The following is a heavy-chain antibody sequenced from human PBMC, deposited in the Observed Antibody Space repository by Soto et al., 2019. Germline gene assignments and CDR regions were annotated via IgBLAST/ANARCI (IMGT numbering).Heavy chain of an antibody. CDR2: ISAYNGNT. CDR3: ARGFYSSSWYAEGGSRFDP. D-gene: IGHD6-13*01. Sequence: QVQLVQSGAEVKKPGASVKVSCKASGYTFTSYGISWVRQAPGQGLEWMGWISAYNGNTNYAQKLQGRVTMTTDTSTSTGYMELRSLRSDDTAVYYCARGFYSSSWYAEGGSRFDPWGQGTLVTVSS. J-gene: IGHJ5*02. V-gene: IGHV1-18*01. CDR1: GYTFTSYG.